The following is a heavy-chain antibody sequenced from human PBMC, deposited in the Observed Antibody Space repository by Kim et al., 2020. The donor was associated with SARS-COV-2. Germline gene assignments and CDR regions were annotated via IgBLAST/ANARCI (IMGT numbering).Heavy chain of an antibody. CDR3: ARGQGFGELLRNWFDP. Sequence: ETLSLTCAVYGGSFSGYYWSWIRQPPGKGLEWIGEINHSGSTNYNPSLKSRVTISVDTSKNQFSLKLSSVTAADTAVYYCARGQGFGELLRNWFDPWGQGTLVTVSS. J-gene: IGHJ5*02. V-gene: IGHV4-34*01. D-gene: IGHD3-10*01. CDR2: INHSGST. CDR1: GGSFSGYY.